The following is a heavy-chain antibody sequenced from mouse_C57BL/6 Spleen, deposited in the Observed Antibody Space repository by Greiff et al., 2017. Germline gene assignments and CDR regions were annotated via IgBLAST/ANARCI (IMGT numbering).Heavy chain of an antibody. CDR3: TVVADYYAIDY. J-gene: IGHJ4*01. D-gene: IGHD1-1*01. CDR2: IDPENGDT. V-gene: IGHV14-4*01. Sequence: VQLQQSGAELVRPGASVKLSCTASGFNIKDDYMHWVKQRPEQGLEWIGWIDPENGDTEYASKFQGKAPITADTSSNPAYLQLISLTSEDTAVYYCTVVADYYAIDYWGQGTSVTVSS. CDR1: GFNIKDDY.